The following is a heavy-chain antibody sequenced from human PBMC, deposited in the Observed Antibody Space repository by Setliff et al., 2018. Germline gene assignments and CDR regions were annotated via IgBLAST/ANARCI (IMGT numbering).Heavy chain of an antibody. V-gene: IGHV1-2*02. CDR1: GNRFTDYF. CDR3: VRSGKFGMRFWFDQ. Sequence: ASVKVSCKASGNRFTDYFLHWVRQAPGRGLGWMGWINPNSGDTHSAQKFQGRVTMTRDTSINTAYMELSSLTSDDTAFYYCVRSGKFGMRFWFDQWGLGTLVTVSS. J-gene: IGHJ5*02. CDR2: INPNSGDT. D-gene: IGHD1-26*01.